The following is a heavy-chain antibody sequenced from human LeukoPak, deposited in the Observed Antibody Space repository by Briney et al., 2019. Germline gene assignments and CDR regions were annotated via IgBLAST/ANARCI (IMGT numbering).Heavy chain of an antibody. CDR2: INPSGGST. D-gene: IGHD6-13*01. J-gene: IGHJ4*02. Sequence: ASVKVSCKASGYTFTSYYMHWVRQAPGQGLEWMGIINPSGGSTSYAQKFQGRVTMTRDMSTSTVYMELSSLRSEDTAVYYCASGSIGYSSSWYYFDDWGQGTLVTVSS. CDR3: ASGSIGYSSSWYYFDD. V-gene: IGHV1-46*01. CDR1: GYTFTSYY.